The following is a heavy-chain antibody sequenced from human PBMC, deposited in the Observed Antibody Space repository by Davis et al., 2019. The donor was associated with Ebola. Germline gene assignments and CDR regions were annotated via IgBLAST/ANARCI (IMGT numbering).Heavy chain of an antibody. D-gene: IGHD3-22*01. CDR1: GGSISSGGYS. V-gene: IGHV4-30-4*07. CDR3: ARGDSYYDPSGYYAGPEAPDH. Sequence: SETLSLTCAVSGGSISSGGYSWSWIRQPPGKGLEWIGYTYYSGSTNYNPSLKSRVTISVDTSKNQFSLKLTSVTAADTAVYYCARGDSYYDPSGYYAGPEAPDHWGQGILVSVSS. J-gene: IGHJ4*02. CDR2: TYYSGST.